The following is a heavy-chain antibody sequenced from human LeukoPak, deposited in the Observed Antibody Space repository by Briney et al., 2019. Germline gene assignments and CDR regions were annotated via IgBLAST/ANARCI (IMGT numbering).Heavy chain of an antibody. CDR3: AKAETAYYGSGSYPDY. J-gene: IGHJ4*02. CDR2: ISWNSGSI. CDR1: GFTFNSYA. Sequence: GGSLRLSCAASGFTFNSYAMNWVRQAPGKGLEWVSGISWNSGSIGYADSVKGRFTISRDNAKNSLYLQMNSLRAEDTALYYCAKAETAYYGSGSYPDYWGQGTLVTVSS. D-gene: IGHD3-10*01. V-gene: IGHV3-9*01.